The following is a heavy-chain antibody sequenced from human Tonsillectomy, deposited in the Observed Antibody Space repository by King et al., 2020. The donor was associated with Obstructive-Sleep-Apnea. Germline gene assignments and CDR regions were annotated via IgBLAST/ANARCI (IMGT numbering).Heavy chain of an antibody. CDR3: ARGLFYYGSGSLDAFDI. Sequence: VQLVESGGGLVQPGGSLRLSCAASGFTFSMYWMSWVRQAPGKGLEWVANIKQDGSEKYYVVSMKGRFTISRDNAKNSLYLQMNSLRAEDTAVYYCARGLFYYGSGSLDAFDIWGQGTMVTVYS. CDR1: GFTFSMYW. J-gene: IGHJ3*02. V-gene: IGHV3-7*03. D-gene: IGHD3-10*01. CDR2: IKQDGSEK.